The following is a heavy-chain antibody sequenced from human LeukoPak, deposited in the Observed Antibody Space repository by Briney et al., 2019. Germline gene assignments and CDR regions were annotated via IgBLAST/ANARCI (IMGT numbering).Heavy chain of an antibody. V-gene: IGHV4-39*01. CDR3: ASPLIAVAGSLDY. D-gene: IGHD6-19*01. CDR1: GGSISSSSYY. J-gene: IGHJ4*02. CDR2: IYCSGST. Sequence: SETLSLTCTVSGGSISSSSYYWGWIRQPPGKGLEGIGSIYCSGSTYYNPSLKSRVTISVDTSKNQFSLKLSSVTAADTAVYYCASPLIAVAGSLDYWGQGTLVTVSS.